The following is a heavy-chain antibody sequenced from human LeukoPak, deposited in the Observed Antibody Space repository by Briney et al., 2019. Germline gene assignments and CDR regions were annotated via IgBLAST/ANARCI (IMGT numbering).Heavy chain of an antibody. V-gene: IGHV3-23*01. CDR3: AKDRAQQLVLDF. Sequence: GGSLRLSCAASGFTFSSYAMSWVRQAPGKGLEWVSAIIGSDSSTYYADSVKGRFTISRDNSKNTLFLQMSSLRAEDTAVYYCAKDRAQQLVLDFWGQGTLVTVSS. CDR2: IIGSDSST. J-gene: IGHJ4*02. D-gene: IGHD6-13*01. CDR1: GFTFSSYA.